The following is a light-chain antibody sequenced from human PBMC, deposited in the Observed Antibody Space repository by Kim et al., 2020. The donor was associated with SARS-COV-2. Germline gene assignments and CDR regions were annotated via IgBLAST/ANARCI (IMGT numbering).Light chain of an antibody. J-gene: IGLJ3*02. V-gene: IGLV4-69*01. CDR3: QSWVSGSPQV. Sequence: QPVLTQSPSASASLGASVKLTCTLSSGHTSNSIAWHQRQPEKGPRFLMKVNSDGSYNKGDGISDHFSGSSSGADRYLTISSLHSEDEADYYCQSWVSGSPQVFGGGTQLTVL. CDR2: VNSDGSY. CDR1: SGHTSNS.